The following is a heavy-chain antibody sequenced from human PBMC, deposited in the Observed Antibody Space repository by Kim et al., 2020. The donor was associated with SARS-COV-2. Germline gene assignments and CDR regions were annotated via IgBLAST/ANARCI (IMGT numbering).Heavy chain of an antibody. CDR3: ARGPRLYVVIVVAPNYYGMDV. CDR1: GGSISGYY. J-gene: IGHJ6*02. V-gene: IGHV4-34*01. Sequence: SETLSLTCAVYGGSISGYYWSWIRQPPGKGLEWIGEINHSGSTNYNPSLKSRVTISVDTSKNQFSLKLSSVTAADTAVYYCARGPRLYVVIVVAPNYYGMDVWGQGTTVTVSS. CDR2: INHSGST. D-gene: IGHD3-22*01.